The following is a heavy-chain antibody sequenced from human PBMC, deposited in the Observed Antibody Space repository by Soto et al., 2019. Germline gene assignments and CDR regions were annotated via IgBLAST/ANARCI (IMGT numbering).Heavy chain of an antibody. D-gene: IGHD6-19*01. CDR3: ARDQREIAVAGTGKRTYYYYGMDV. V-gene: IGHV3-74*01. CDR1: GFTFSSYW. J-gene: IGHJ6*02. CDR2: INSDGSST. Sequence: GGSLRLSCAASGFTFSSYWMHWVRQAPGKGLVWVSRINSDGSSTSYADSVKGRFTISRDNAKNTLYLQMNSLRAEDTAVYYCARDQREIAVAGTGKRTYYYYGMDVWGQGTTVTASS.